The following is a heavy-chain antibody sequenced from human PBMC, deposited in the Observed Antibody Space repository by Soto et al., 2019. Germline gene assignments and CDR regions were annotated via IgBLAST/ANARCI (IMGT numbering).Heavy chain of an antibody. V-gene: IGHV4-31*03. Sequence: SETLSLTCTVSGGSISSGGHYWSWIRQHPGKGLEWIGYIYYSGSTYYNPSLKSRVTISVDTSKNQFSLKVNSVTAADTAVYYCARDMTAVGRDAFDIWGQGTMVTVSS. CDR1: GGSISSGGHY. CDR3: ARDMTAVGRDAFDI. J-gene: IGHJ3*02. D-gene: IGHD2-21*02. CDR2: IYYSGST.